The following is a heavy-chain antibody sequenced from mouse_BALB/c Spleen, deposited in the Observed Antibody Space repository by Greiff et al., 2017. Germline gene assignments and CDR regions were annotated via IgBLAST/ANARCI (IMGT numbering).Heavy chain of an antibody. CDR1: GFSLTSYG. J-gene: IGHJ2*01. CDR2: IWAGGST. CDR3: ARDRGITTTVTRRDFDY. V-gene: IGHV2-9*02. Sequence: VKLMESGPGLVAPSQSLSITCTVSGFSLTSYGVHWVRQPPGKGLEWLGVIWAGGSTNYNSALMSRLSISKDNSKSQVFLKMNSLQTDDTAMYYCARDRGITTTVTRRDFDYWGQGTTLTVSS. D-gene: IGHD2-4*01.